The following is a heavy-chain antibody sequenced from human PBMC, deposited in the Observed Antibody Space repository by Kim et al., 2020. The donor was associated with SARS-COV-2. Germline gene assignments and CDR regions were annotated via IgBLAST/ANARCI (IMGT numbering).Heavy chain of an antibody. V-gene: IGHV3-74*01. Sequence: GGSLRLSCVASGFTLSGYWMNWFRQGAGEGLVWVSPINTSGTYIHYAESVKGRFTMSRDNAKNTLYLQMSSLRADDTAVYYCVRDSGRNYVYDGRAVGGQGTSLTVSS. CDR3: VRDSGRNYVYDGRAV. CDR2: INTSGTYI. CDR1: GFTLSGYW. D-gene: IGHD3-16*01. J-gene: IGHJ6*02.